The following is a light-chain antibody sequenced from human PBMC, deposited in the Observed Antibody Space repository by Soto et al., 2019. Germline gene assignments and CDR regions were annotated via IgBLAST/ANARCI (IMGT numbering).Light chain of an antibody. CDR1: SSDVGGYNY. CDR3: SSYTSSSTLGV. CDR2: DVS. J-gene: IGLJ1*01. V-gene: IGLV2-14*01. Sequence: SALTQPAYVSRSPGRSITITCKGTSSDVGGYNYVSWYQQHPGKAPKLMIYDVSNRPSGVSNRFSGSKSGNTASLTISGLQAEDEADYYCSSYTSSSTLGVFGTGTKVTVL.